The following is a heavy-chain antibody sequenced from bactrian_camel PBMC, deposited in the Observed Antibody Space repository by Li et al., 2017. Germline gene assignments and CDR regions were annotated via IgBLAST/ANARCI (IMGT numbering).Heavy chain of an antibody. CDR1: GFISRCE. Sequence: HVQLVESGGGLVRPGGSLRLSCTAPGFISRCEMVWYRQAAGKQREWLSSITAAGTTTYAGSLQGRFTMSADKAKNTVHLQMSSLKPEDTAMYYCAAARGTYWHLAWMSARVYDYWGQGTQVTVS. D-gene: IGHD7*01. J-gene: IGHJ4*01. CDR3: AAARGTYWHLAWMSARVYDY. CDR2: ITAAGTT. V-gene: IGHV3S53*01.